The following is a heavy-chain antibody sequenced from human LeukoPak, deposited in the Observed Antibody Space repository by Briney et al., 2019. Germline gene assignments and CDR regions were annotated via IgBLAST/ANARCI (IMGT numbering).Heavy chain of an antibody. V-gene: IGHV3-13*01. CDR3: VREARGYHYTYFDY. CDR1: GFTLGSHD. Sequence: PGGSLRLSCTASGFTLGSHDMHWVRQLPGQGLEWVAAVSSGFHAFFADSVQGRFTVSREDARNSLYLQMNSLRAGDTAVYYCVREARGYHYTYFDYWGQGTLDTVSS. J-gene: IGHJ4*02. D-gene: IGHD5-18*01. CDR2: VSSGFHA.